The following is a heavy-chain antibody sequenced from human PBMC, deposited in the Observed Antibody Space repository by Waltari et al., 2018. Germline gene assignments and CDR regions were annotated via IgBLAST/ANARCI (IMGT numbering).Heavy chain of an antibody. CDR1: GFTFGSYS. CDR3: ARDRRVTGIDY. CDR2: ISSSRSET. J-gene: IGHJ4*02. Sequence: DVQLVESGGGLVKPVGSLRLSCTASGFTFGSYSVNCVRQAPGKGLEWVSSISSSRSETYYAESVKGRFTSSRDNAKNALSMEMTSLRVEDTAVYYCARDRRVTGIDYWGQGTLVTVSS. V-gene: IGHV3-21*01. D-gene: IGHD2-8*02.